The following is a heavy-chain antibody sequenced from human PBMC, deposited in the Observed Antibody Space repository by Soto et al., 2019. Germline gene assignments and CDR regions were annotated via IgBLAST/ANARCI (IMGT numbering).Heavy chain of an antibody. CDR3: ASSGIVGREVNTWFDP. J-gene: IGHJ5*02. V-gene: IGHV4-59*01. CDR2: ISYRGST. D-gene: IGHD3-22*01. CDR1: SGSITSSH. Sequence: SETLSLTCSVSSGSITSSHWHWIRQPLGKPLEWLGYISYRGSTNYNPSLKSRLTISIDTSKSQISLRLTSMTTADTAVYYCASSGIVGREVNTWFDPWGQGTLVTV.